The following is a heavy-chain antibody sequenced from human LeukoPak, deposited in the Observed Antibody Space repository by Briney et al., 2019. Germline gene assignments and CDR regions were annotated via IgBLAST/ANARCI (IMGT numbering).Heavy chain of an antibody. J-gene: IGHJ4*02. D-gene: IGHD2-21*01. V-gene: IGHV1-18*01. Sequence: VASVKVSCKASGHTFTSYGISWVRQAPGQGLERMGWISPYNGNTNYAPKLQGRLTMTTDTSTSAAYMELRSLRSDDTAVYYCARDRQCGYWGQGTLVTVSS. CDR1: GHTFTSYG. CDR3: ARDRQCGY. CDR2: ISPYNGNT.